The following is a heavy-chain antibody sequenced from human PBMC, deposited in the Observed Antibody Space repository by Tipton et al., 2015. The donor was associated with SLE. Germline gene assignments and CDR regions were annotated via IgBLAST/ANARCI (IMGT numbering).Heavy chain of an antibody. Sequence: MQLVQSGPEVKEPGTSVKVSCKASGFTFTTSALHWVRQARGQRLEWIGWIVVGSDNANYAQKFQERVTISRDMSTSTAYMELNSPRFEDMGVYYCAATVAVLPGIHYYGMDVWGQGTTVTVSS. J-gene: IGHJ6*02. CDR3: AATVAVLPGIHYYGMDV. CDR2: IVVGSDNA. CDR1: GFTFTTSA. V-gene: IGHV1-58*01. D-gene: IGHD4-17*01.